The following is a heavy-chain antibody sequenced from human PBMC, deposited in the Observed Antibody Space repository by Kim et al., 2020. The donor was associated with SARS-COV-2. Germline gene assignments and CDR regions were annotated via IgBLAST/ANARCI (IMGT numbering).Heavy chain of an antibody. D-gene: IGHD5-18*01. V-gene: IGHV1-46*01. J-gene: IGHJ4*02. CDR1: GYTFTSYY. CDR2: INPSGGST. Sequence: ASVKVSCKASGYTFTSYYMHWVRQAPGQGLEWMGIINPSGGSTSYAQKFQGRVTMTRDTSTSTVYMELSSLRSEDTAVYYCARSGTGIQLWLNHFDYWGQGTLVTVSS. CDR3: ARSGTGIQLWLNHFDY.